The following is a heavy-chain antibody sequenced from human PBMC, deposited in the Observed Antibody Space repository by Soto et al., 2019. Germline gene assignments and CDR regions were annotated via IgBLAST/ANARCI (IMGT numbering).Heavy chain of an antibody. D-gene: IGHD6-13*01. V-gene: IGHV6-1*01. CDR1: GDSVSSNSAA. CDR2: TYYRSKWYN. Sequence: SQTLSLTCAISGDSVSSNSAAWNWIRQSPSRGLEWLGRTYYRSKWYNDYAVSVKSRITINPDTSKNQFSLQLSSVTPEDTAVYYCARDGDPGIAAAGTFFDYWGQGTLVTVSS. CDR3: ARDGDPGIAAAGTFFDY. J-gene: IGHJ4*02.